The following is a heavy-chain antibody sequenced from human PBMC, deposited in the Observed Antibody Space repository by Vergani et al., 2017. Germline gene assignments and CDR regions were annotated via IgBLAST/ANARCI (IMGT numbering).Heavy chain of an antibody. Sequence: EVQLLESGGGLVQPGGSLRLSCAASGFTFSSYAMSWVRQAPGKGLEWVSAISGSGGSTYYADSVKGRFTISRDNSKNTLYLQMNSLRAEDTAVYYCAKMEGQDDFGGGWGEYYFDYWGQGTLVTVSS. J-gene: IGHJ4*02. CDR2: ISGSGGST. CDR3: AKMEGQDDFGGGWGEYYFDY. D-gene: IGHD3-16*01. V-gene: IGHV3-23*01. CDR1: GFTFSSYA.